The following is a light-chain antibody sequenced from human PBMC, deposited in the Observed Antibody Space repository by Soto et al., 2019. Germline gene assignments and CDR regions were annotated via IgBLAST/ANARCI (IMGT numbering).Light chain of an antibody. V-gene: IGKV3-11*01. CDR1: QSFVTN. CDR3: QQRSNWIT. CDR2: GAS. Sequence: EIVMTQSPGTLSVSTGERTTLSCRASQSFVTNLAWYQQELGQPPRLLIYGASTRATGLPARFSGSGSGTDFTLTISSLEPEDFAVYYCQQRSNWITFGQGTKVDIK. J-gene: IGKJ1*01.